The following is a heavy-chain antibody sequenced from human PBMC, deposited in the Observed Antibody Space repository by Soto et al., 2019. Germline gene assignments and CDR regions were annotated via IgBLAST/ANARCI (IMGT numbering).Heavy chain of an antibody. V-gene: IGHV1-69*13. Sequence: ASVKVSCKASGGTFSSYAISWVRQAPGQGLEWMGGIIPIFGTANYAQKFQGRVTITADESTSTAYMELSSLRSEDTAVYYCGRSRFSSGWHHRYYYYGMDVWGQGTTVTVSS. D-gene: IGHD6-19*01. CDR1: GGTFSSYA. J-gene: IGHJ6*02. CDR2: IIPIFGTA. CDR3: GRSRFSSGWHHRYYYYGMDV.